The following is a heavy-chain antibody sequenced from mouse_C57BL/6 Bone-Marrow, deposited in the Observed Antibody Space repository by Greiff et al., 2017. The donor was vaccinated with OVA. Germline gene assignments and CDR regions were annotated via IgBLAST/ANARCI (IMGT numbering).Heavy chain of an antibody. J-gene: IGHJ2*01. CDR1: GFTFSSYA. CDR3: ARDSSDYFDY. Sequence: EVNLVESGGGLVKPGGSLKLSCAASGFTFSSYAMSWVRQTPVKRLEWVATISDGGSYTYYPDNVKGRFTISRDNAKNNLYLQMSHLKSEDTAMYYCARDSSDYFDYWGQGTTLTVSS. V-gene: IGHV5-4*01. CDR2: ISDGGSYT. D-gene: IGHD1-1*01.